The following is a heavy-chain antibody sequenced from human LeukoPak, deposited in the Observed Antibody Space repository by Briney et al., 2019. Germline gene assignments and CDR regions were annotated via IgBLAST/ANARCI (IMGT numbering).Heavy chain of an antibody. D-gene: IGHD3-22*01. CDR1: GFTFSRHN. CDR2: ISGRGNYI. Sequence: PGGSLTLSCAASGFTFSRHNMNWLRQAPGKGLEWVSSISGRGNYIFYADSVKGRFPISRDSAKNSLSLQMNSLRAEDTAVYYCAKDQGFDYYDSSGYYLDYWGQGTLVTVSS. J-gene: IGHJ4*02. V-gene: IGHV3-21*01. CDR3: AKDQGFDYYDSSGYYLDY.